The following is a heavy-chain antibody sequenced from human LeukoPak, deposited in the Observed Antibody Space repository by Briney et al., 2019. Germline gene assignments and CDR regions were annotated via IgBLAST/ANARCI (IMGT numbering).Heavy chain of an antibody. CDR3: ARVESNYYDSSGYYDY. D-gene: IGHD3-22*01. CDR1: GGTFSSYA. J-gene: IGHJ4*02. Sequence: GASVKVSCKASGGTFSSYAISWVRQAPGQGLEWMGGIIPIFDTANYAQKFQGRVTITADESTSTAYMELSSLRSEDTAVYYCARVESNYYDSSGYYDYWGQGTLVTVSS. V-gene: IGHV1-69*13. CDR2: IIPIFDTA.